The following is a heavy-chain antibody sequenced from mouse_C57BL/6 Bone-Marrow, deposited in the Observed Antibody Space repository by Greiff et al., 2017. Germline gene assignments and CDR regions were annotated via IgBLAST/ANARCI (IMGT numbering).Heavy chain of an antibody. J-gene: IGHJ3*01. CDR1: GYTFTSYW. CDR2: IHPNSGST. CDR3: ARSRDYDEAWFAY. D-gene: IGHD2-4*01. V-gene: IGHV1-64*01. Sequence: QVQLQQPGAELVKPGASVKLSCKASGYTFTSYWMHWVKQRPGQGLEWIGMIHPNSGSTNYNEKFKGKATLTVDKSSSTAYMQLSSLTSEDSAVYCCARSRDYDEAWFAYWGQGTLVTVSA.